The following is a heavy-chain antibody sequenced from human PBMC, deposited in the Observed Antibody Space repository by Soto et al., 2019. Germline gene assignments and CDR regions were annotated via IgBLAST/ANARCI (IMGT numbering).Heavy chain of an antibody. Sequence: QVQLVESGGGVVQLGRSLRLSCAASGFTFSRYGMHWVRQAPGKGLEWVAVISYDGSNKYYADSVKGRFTISRDNSKNTLYLQMNSLRAEDTAVYSCALQLGIDKAFDIWGQGTMVTVSS. J-gene: IGHJ3*02. CDR3: ALQLGIDKAFDI. CDR2: ISYDGSNK. D-gene: IGHD3-16*01. CDR1: GFTFSRYG. V-gene: IGHV3-30*03.